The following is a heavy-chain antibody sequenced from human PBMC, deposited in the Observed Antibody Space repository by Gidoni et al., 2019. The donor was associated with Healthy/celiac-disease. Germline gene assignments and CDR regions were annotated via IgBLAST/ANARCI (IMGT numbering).Heavy chain of an antibody. CDR2: SIPIFGTA. CDR3: SRGSYCDYDRYYGMDV. J-gene: IGHJ6*02. V-gene: IGHV1-69*01. Sequence: QLVQSGAEVKKPGSAVKVSCKAAGGTFSSYASRWVRQAPGQGLEWMGGSIPIFGTANYAQKFQGRVTITADESTSTAYMELSSLRSEDTAVYYCSRGSYCDYDRYYGMDVWGQGTTVTVSS. CDR1: GGTFSSYA. D-gene: IGHD4-17*01.